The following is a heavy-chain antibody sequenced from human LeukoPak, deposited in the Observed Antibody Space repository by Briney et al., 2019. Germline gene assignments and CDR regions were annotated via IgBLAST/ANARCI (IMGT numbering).Heavy chain of an antibody. CDR3: ARGKAFDI. CDR2: ISYDGSNK. J-gene: IGHJ3*02. V-gene: IGHV3-30*04. Sequence: GGSLRLSCAASGFTFSSYAMHWVRQAPGKGLEWVAVISYDGSNKYYADSVKGRFTISRDNSKNTLYLQMNNLRAEDTAVYYCARGKAFDIWGQGTMVTVSS. CDR1: GFTFSSYA.